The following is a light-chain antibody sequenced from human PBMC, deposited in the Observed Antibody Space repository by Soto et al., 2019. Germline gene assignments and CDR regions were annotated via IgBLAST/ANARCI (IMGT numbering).Light chain of an antibody. CDR1: QSVSSGY. CDR3: QQYENLPLT. J-gene: IGKJ4*01. CDR2: RAS. V-gene: IGKV3-20*01. Sequence: EILLTQSPDTLSLSSGERATLSCRASQSVSSGYLAWYQQKPGQAPRLLIYRASSRASGIPDRLSASGSGTDFTLTISRLEPEDFAVYYCQQYENLPLTFGGGTKVDIK.